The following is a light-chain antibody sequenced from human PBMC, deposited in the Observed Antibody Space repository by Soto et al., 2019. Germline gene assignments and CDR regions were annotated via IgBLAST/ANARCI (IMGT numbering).Light chain of an antibody. CDR2: DAS. Sequence: EIVLTQSPAILSMSPGERATLSCRASQSVSSYFAWYQQKPGQAPRLLIYDASNRATGIPARFSGSGSGTDFTLTISSLEPEDFAVYYCQQRSNWPTFGQGTRLEIK. V-gene: IGKV3-11*01. J-gene: IGKJ5*01. CDR1: QSVSSY. CDR3: QQRSNWPT.